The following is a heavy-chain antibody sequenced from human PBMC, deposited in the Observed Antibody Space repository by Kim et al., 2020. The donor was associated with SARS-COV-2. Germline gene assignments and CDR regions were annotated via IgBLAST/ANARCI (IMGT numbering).Heavy chain of an antibody. D-gene: IGHD3-16*01. CDR3: AREFRGYYDYVWGSYPYYFDY. J-gene: IGHJ4*02. Sequence: SETLSLTCTVSGGSISSYYWSWIRQPPGKGLEWIGYIYYSGSTNYNPSLKSRVTISVDTSKNQFSLKLSSVTAADTAVYYCAREFRGYYDYVWGSYPYYFDYWGQGTLVTVSS. CDR1: GGSISSYY. V-gene: IGHV4-59*13. CDR2: IYYSGST.